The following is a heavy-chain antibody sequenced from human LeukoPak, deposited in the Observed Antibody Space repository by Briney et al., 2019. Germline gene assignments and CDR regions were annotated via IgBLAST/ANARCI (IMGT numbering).Heavy chain of an antibody. CDR2: IYYSGST. V-gene: IGHV4-59*01. CDR1: GGSISSYY. D-gene: IGHD3-10*01. J-gene: IGHJ5*02. CDR3: ARGGYYGSGNDFRFDP. Sequence: SETLSLTCTVSGGSISSYYWSWIRQPPGKGLEWIGYIYYSGSTNYNPSLKSRVTISVDTSKSQFSLKLSSVTAADTAIYYCARGGYYGSGNDFRFDPWGQGTLVTVSS.